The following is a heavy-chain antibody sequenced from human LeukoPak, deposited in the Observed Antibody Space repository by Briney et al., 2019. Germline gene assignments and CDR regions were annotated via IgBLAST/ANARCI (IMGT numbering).Heavy chain of an antibody. CDR1: GFTVSSNF. V-gene: IGHV3-66*01. Sequence: GGSLRLSCTASGFTVSSNFMTWVRQAPGKGLEWVSVIYSGGSTYYADSVKDRFTISRDNSKNMLYLQMNSLRAEDTAVYYCARGGDSLHYWGQGTLVTVSS. D-gene: IGHD3-10*01. J-gene: IGHJ4*02. CDR3: ARGGDSLHY. CDR2: IYSGGST.